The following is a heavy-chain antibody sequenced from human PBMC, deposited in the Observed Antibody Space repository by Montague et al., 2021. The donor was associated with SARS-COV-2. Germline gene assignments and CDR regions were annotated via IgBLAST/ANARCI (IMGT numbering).Heavy chain of an antibody. J-gene: IGHJ5*02. V-gene: IGHV3-66*01. CDR1: GFTVSSNY. D-gene: IGHD1-26*01. Sequence: SLRLSCAASGFTVSSNYMSWVRQAPGKGLEWVSVIYSGGSTYYADSVKGRFTISRDNSKSTLYLQMNSLRAEDTAVYYCARDKAGPTGGGWFDPWGQGTLVTVSS. CDR3: ARDKAGPTGGGWFDP. CDR2: IYSGGST.